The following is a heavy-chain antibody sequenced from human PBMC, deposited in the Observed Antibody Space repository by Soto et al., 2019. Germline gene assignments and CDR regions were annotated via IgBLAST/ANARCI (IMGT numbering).Heavy chain of an antibody. CDR1: GFTVSSNY. D-gene: IGHD2-21*02. J-gene: IGHJ4*02. CDR3: ARGVVTGIIDY. Sequence: GGSLRLSCAASGFTVSSNYMSWVRQAPGKGLEWVSVIYSGGSTYYADSVKGRFTISRDNSKNTLYLLMNSLRAEDTAVYYCARGVVTGIIDYWGQGTLVTVSS. CDR2: IYSGGST. V-gene: IGHV3-53*05.